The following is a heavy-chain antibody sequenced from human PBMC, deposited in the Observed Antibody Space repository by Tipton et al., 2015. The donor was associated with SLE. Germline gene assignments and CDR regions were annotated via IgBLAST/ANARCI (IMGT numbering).Heavy chain of an antibody. Sequence: TLSLTCTVSGGSISSSHYYWDWIRQPPGKGLEWLGSIYSSGGTYYNPSLKSRVTISVDTSKNQFSLHLSSVTAADTAVYYCARGHGIAAAGPFDYWGQGTLVTVSS. CDR3: ARGHGIAAAGPFDY. D-gene: IGHD6-13*01. V-gene: IGHV4-39*07. CDR2: IYSSGGT. J-gene: IGHJ4*02. CDR1: GGSISSSHYY.